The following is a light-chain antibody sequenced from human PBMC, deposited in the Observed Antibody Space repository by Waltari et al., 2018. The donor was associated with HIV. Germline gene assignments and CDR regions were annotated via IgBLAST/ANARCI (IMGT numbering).Light chain of an antibody. CDR3: HVWDTISDHVV. V-gene: IGLV3-21*04. CDR1: NIGTKS. CDR2: YNA. Sequence: SYVLTQPPSVSVAPGKTAKITCVGNNIGTKSVHWYQQKPDQAPVLVIYYNADRPSGIPERFSGSNSGNTATLTINRVEAGDEADYCCHVWDTISDHVVFGGGSKLTVL. J-gene: IGLJ2*01.